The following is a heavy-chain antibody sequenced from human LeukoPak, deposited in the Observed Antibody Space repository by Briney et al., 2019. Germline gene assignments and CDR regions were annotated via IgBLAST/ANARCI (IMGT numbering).Heavy chain of an antibody. CDR1: GFTFSSYG. Sequence: GGSLRLSCAASGFTFSSYGMPWVRQAPGKGLEWVAVIWYDGSNKYYADSVKGRFTISRDDSKNTLYLQMNSLRAEDTAVYYCARDKYQDTAMVSSFWGQGTLVTVSS. CDR2: IWYDGSNK. J-gene: IGHJ4*02. D-gene: IGHD5-18*01. V-gene: IGHV3-33*01. CDR3: ARDKYQDTAMVSSF.